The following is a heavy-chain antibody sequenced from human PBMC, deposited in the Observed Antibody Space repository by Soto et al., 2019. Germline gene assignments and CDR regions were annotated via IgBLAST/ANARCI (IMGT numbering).Heavy chain of an antibody. J-gene: IGHJ4*01. D-gene: IGHD3-22*01. Sequence: GGSLRLSCAASGFTFSSYAMSWVRQAPGKGLEWVSAISGSGGSTYYADSVKGRFAISRDDSKSIAHMEMNSLKIEDTAVYYCSTDSYTDLTVVRLDNWGHGILVTVSS. V-gene: IGHV3-23*01. CDR1: GFTFSSYA. CDR2: ISGSGGST. CDR3: STDSYTDLTVVRLDN.